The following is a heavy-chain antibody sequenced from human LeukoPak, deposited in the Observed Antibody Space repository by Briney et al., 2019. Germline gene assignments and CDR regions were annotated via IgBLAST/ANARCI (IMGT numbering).Heavy chain of an antibody. Sequence: PSETLSLTCTVSGGSISSYYWSWIRQPPGKGLEWIAYISDIGSINYNPSLKSRVTISLHTSKNPFSLKLSSVTAADTAVYYCAGHHPRNTVDFWGQGTLVTVSS. V-gene: IGHV4-59*08. CDR3: AGHHPRNTVDF. J-gene: IGHJ4*02. CDR2: ISDIGSI. CDR1: GGSISSYY. D-gene: IGHD2-8*02.